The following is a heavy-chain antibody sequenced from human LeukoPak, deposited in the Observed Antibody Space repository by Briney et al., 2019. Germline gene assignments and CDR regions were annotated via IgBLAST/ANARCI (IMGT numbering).Heavy chain of an antibody. Sequence: RGSLRLSCVASGFTFSTYGMSWVRQAPGKGLEWVSAISGSGGSTYYADSVKGRFTISRDNSKNTLYLQMNSLRAEDTAVYYCARRAGAYSHPYDYWGQGTLVTVSS. CDR2: ISGSGGST. V-gene: IGHV3-23*01. CDR1: GFTFSTYG. J-gene: IGHJ4*02. D-gene: IGHD4/OR15-4a*01. CDR3: ARRAGAYSHPYDY.